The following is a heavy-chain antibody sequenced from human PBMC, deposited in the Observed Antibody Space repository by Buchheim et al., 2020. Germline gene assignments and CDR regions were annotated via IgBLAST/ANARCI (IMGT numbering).Heavy chain of an antibody. J-gene: IGHJ6*02. CDR1: GGSISSSSYY. D-gene: IGHD5-24*01. V-gene: IGHV4-39*02. CDR2: IYYSGST. CDR3: ARDDLEMATDETAYYYGMDV. Sequence: QLQLQESGPGLVKPSETLSLTCTVSGGSISSSSYYWGWIRQPPGKGLEWIGSIYYSGSTYYNPSLKSRVTISVDTSKNQFSLKLSSVTAADTAVYYCARDDLEMATDETAYYYGMDVWGQGTT.